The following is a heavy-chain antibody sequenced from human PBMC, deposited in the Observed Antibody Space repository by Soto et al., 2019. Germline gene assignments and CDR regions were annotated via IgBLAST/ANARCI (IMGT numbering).Heavy chain of an antibody. D-gene: IGHD2-2*01. J-gene: IGHJ4*02. CDR1: GGSISSGGYY. Sequence: SETLSLTCTVSGGSISSGGYYWIWIRQHPGKGLEWIGYIYYSGSTYYNPSLKSRVTISVDTSKNQLSLKLSSVTAADTAVYYCASSSDILVLPAAINYWGQGTLVTVS. V-gene: IGHV4-31*03. CDR3: ASSSDILVLPAAINY. CDR2: IYYSGST.